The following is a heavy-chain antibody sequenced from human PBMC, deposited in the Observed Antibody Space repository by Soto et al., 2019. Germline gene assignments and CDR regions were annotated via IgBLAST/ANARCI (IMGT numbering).Heavy chain of an antibody. V-gene: IGHV4-30-2*03. CDR3: ANIVGAYAWFDP. Sequence: SETLSLTCAVSGGSISSGGYSWSWIRQPPGKGLEWIGYIYHSGSTYYNPSLKSRVTISVDTSKNQFSLKLSSVTAADTAVYYCANIVGAYAWFDPWGQGTLVTVSS. J-gene: IGHJ5*02. D-gene: IGHD1-26*01. CDR2: IYHSGST. CDR1: GGSISSGGYS.